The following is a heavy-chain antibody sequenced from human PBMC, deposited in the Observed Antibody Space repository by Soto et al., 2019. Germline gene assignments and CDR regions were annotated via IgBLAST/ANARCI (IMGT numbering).Heavy chain of an antibody. Sequence: GSLRLSCAASGFSFNNYGMHWVRQAPGKGLEWVAVIWYDGSNKYYADSVKGRFTIFRDNSKNTVDLQMSSLRAEDTAVYYCAREGMSLSFSRGHKDLGFWGQGTLVTVSS. D-gene: IGHD3-10*01. CDR2: IWYDGSNK. CDR3: AREGMSLSFSRGHKDLGF. CDR1: GFSFNNYG. V-gene: IGHV3-33*01. J-gene: IGHJ4*02.